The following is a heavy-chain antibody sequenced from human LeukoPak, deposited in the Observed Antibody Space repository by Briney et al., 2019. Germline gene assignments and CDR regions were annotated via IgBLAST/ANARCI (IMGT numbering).Heavy chain of an antibody. CDR1: GGSISSYY. D-gene: IGHD4-23*01. CDR3: ARIGTDYGGNSYFDY. V-gene: IGHV4-59*08. J-gene: IGHJ4*02. CDR2: IYYSAST. Sequence: ASETLSLTCTVSGGSISSYYWSWIRQPPGKGLEWIGYIYYSASTNYNPSLKSRVTISVDTSKNQFSLKLSSVTAADTAVYYCARIGTDYGGNSYFDYWGQGTLVTVSS.